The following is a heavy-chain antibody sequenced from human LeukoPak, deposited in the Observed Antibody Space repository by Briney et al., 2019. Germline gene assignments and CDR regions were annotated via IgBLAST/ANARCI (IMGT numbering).Heavy chain of an antibody. CDR3: ARVADCSGGSCYSGVVYFDY. CDR1: GFTFSSYW. D-gene: IGHD2-15*01. J-gene: IGHJ4*02. CDR2: IKQDGSEK. Sequence: PGGSLRLSCAASGFTFSSYWMSWVRQAPGKGLEWVANIKQDGSEKYYVDSVKGRFTISRDNAKNSLYLQMNSLRAEDTAVYYCARVADCSGGSCYSGVVYFDYWGQGTLVTVFS. V-gene: IGHV3-7*01.